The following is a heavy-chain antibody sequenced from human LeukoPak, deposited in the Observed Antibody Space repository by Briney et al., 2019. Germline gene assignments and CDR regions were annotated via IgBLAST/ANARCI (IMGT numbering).Heavy chain of an antibody. Sequence: ALVKVSCKASGYTFTSYGISWVRQAPGQGLAWMGWISAYNGNTNYAQKLQGRVTMTTDTSTSTAYMELRSLRSDDTAVYYCTYSSTSSPLYYYYGMDVWGQGTTVTVSS. CDR3: TYSSTSSPLYYYYGMDV. V-gene: IGHV1-18*01. D-gene: IGHD2-2*01. J-gene: IGHJ6*02. CDR2: ISAYNGNT. CDR1: GYTFTSYG.